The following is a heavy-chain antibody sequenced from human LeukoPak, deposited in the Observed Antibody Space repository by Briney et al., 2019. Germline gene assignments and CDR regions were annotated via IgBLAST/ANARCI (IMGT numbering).Heavy chain of an antibody. J-gene: IGHJ6*02. CDR2: ISYHGRKK. D-gene: IGHD4-17*01. CDR3: ARVASLSVTHYCYYAMDV. CDR1: GFTFGTYA. Sequence: GGSLRLSCAASGFTFGTYAMHWVRQAPGKGLEWVAMISYHGRKKLYADSVKGRFSISRDNAENTLFLQMNSLRHDDTAVYYCARVASLSVTHYCYYAMDVWGPGTPVSVSS. V-gene: IGHV3-30*04.